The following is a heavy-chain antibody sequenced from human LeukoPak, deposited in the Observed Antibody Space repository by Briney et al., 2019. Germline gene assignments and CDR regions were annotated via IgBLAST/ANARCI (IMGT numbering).Heavy chain of an antibody. CDR3: ARAGQVDYVWGSYRLNDY. Sequence: PGGSLRLSCAASGFTFSSYWMSWVRQAPGKGLEWVSVIYSGGSTHYADSVKGRFTISRDNAKNSLYLQMNSLRAEDTAVYYCARAGQVDYVWGSYRLNDYWGQGTLVTVSS. V-gene: IGHV3-66*01. J-gene: IGHJ4*02. CDR2: IYSGGST. D-gene: IGHD3-16*02. CDR1: GFTFSSYW.